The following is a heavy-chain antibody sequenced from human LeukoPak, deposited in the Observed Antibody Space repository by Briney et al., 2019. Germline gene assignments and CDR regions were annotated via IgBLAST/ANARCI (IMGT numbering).Heavy chain of an antibody. CDR2: IYYSGST. CDR1: GGSISSYY. J-gene: IGHJ4*02. V-gene: IGHV4-59*01. Sequence: SETLSLTCTVSGGSISSYYWSWIRQPPGKGLEWIGYIYYSGSTNYNPSLKSRATISVDTSKNQFSLKLSSVTAADTAVYYCARGASRGATQDYWGQGTLVTVSS. D-gene: IGHD1-26*01. CDR3: ARGASRGATQDY.